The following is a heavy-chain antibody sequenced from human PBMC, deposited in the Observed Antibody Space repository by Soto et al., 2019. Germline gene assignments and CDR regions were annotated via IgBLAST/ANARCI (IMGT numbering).Heavy chain of an antibody. V-gene: IGHV1-69*04. J-gene: IGHJ3*02. Sequence: SVKVSCKASGGTFSSYTISWVRQAPGQGLEWMGRIVPILGIANYAQKFQGRVTITADKSTSTAYMELRSLRSDDTAVYYCARDGNDFWSGYGDDAFDIWGQGTMVTVSS. CDR1: GGTFSSYT. CDR3: ARDGNDFWSGYGDDAFDI. D-gene: IGHD3-3*01. CDR2: IVPILGIA.